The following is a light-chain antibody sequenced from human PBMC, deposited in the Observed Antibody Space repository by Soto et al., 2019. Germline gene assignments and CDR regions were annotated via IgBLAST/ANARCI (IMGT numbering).Light chain of an antibody. J-gene: IGKJ1*01. CDR3: QQGFNTPRT. Sequence: DIPMTQSPSSLSASVGDRVTITCRASQSISSYLNWYQQKPGKAPKLLIYAASSLQSGVPSRFSGHGSGTDFTLTISSLQPEDFATYYCQQGFNTPRTFGQGTKVEI. V-gene: IGKV1-39*01. CDR2: AAS. CDR1: QSISSY.